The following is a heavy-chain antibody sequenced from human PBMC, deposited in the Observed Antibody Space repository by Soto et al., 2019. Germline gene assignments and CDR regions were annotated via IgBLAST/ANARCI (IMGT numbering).Heavy chain of an antibody. D-gene: IGHD3-3*01. J-gene: IGHJ6*02. Sequence: QVQLVQSGAEVKKPGASVKVSCKASGYTFTSYGISWVRQAPGQGLEWMGWISAYNGNTNYAQKLQGRVTMTTDTSTSTAYMGLRSLRSDDTVVYYCARYDFWSGYLDYYYGMDVWGQGTTVTVSS. V-gene: IGHV1-18*01. CDR2: ISAYNGNT. CDR1: GYTFTSYG. CDR3: ARYDFWSGYLDYYYGMDV.